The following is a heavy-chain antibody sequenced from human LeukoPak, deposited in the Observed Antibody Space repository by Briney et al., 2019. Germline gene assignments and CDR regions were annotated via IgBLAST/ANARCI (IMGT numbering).Heavy chain of an antibody. J-gene: IGHJ4*02. Sequence: GGSLRLSCAASGFTFSGYWMHWVRRAPGKGLVWVSHIHSDGSTTGYADSVKGRFTISRDNAKNTLYLQMNSLRAEDTAVYYCAREGGERGDSSDYWGQGTLVTVSS. CDR1: GFTFSGYW. V-gene: IGHV3-74*01. D-gene: IGHD5-18*01. CDR2: IHSDGSTT. CDR3: AREGGERGDSSDY.